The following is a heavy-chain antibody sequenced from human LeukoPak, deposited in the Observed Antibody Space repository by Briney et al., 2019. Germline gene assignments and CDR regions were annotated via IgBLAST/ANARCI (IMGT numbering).Heavy chain of an antibody. V-gene: IGHV4-59*08. CDR3: ARQAGYSSGWYYFDY. D-gene: IGHD6-19*01. Sequence: PEALSLTRTVFGGSISIYYWRWIRPPPGEGREGVGYIYSSGSTNYNPTLKSRVTISVDTSKNQFSLKLSSVTAADTAVYYCARQAGYSSGWYYFDYWGQGTLVTVSS. CDR2: IYSSGST. CDR1: GGSISIYY. J-gene: IGHJ4*02.